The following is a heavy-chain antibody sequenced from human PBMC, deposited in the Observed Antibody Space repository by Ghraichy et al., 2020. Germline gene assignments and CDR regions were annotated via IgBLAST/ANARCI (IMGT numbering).Heavy chain of an antibody. CDR2: ISYDGSNE. CDR1: GFTFSHYG. V-gene: IGHV3-30*18. Sequence: GGSLRLSCAASGFTFSHYGMHWVRQAPGKGLEWVALISYDGSNEYYADSVKGRFTISRDNSKNTLYLQMNSLRAEDTAVYFCAKDFSPSLGYCSGGTCADRGDYFDYWGQGTLVTVSS. J-gene: IGHJ4*02. D-gene: IGHD2-15*01. CDR3: AKDFSPSLGYCSGGTCADRGDYFDY.